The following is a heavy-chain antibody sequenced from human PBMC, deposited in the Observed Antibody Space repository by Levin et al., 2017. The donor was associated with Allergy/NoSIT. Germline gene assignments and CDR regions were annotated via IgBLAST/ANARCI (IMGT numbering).Heavy chain of an antibody. V-gene: IGHV3-49*03. CDR2: IRSKAYGGTT. J-gene: IGHJ4*02. Sequence: GGSLRLSCTASGFTFGDYAMSWFRQAPGKGLEWVGFIRSKAYGGTTEYAASVKGRFTISRDDSKSIAYLQMNSLKTEDTAVYYCTRGGPPDFWSGYYTNWLDYWGQGTLVTVSS. D-gene: IGHD3-3*01. CDR3: TRGGPPDFWSGYYTNWLDY. CDR1: GFTFGDYA.